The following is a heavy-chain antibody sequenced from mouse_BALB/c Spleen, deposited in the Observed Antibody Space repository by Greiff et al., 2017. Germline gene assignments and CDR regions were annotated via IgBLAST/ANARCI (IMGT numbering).Heavy chain of an antibody. Sequence: EVKLVESGGGLVQPGGSLRLSCATSGFTFTDYYMSWVRQPPGKALEWLGFIRNKANGYTTEYSASVKGRFTISRDNSQSILYLQMNTLRAEDSATYYCASSYAYDRAMDYWGQGTSVTVSS. V-gene: IGHV7-3*02. CDR2: IRNKANGYTT. J-gene: IGHJ4*01. D-gene: IGHD2-2*01. CDR1: GFTFTDYY. CDR3: ASSYAYDRAMDY.